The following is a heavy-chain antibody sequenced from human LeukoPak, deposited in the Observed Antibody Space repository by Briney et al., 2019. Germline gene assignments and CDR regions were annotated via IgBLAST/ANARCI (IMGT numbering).Heavy chain of an antibody. V-gene: IGHV3-30-3*01. Sequence: PGGSLRLSCAASGFTFSRYAMHRVRQAPGKGLECVAVILYDGSKKYYADSVKGRFTISRDNSKNTVYLQMNSLRVVDTAVYYCARGGLHYYDSSGFDYWGQGTLVTVSS. CDR1: GFTFSRYA. J-gene: IGHJ4*02. D-gene: IGHD3-22*01. CDR3: ARGGLHYYDSSGFDY. CDR2: ILYDGSKK.